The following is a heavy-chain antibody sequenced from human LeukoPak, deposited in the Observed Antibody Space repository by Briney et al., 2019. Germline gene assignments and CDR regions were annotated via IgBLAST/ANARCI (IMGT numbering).Heavy chain of an antibody. CDR2: ISAYNGNT. V-gene: IGHV1-18*01. CDR1: GYTFTSYG. J-gene: IGHJ4*02. D-gene: IGHD3-22*01. CDR3: ARGPPTRYYDSSGYYAFDY. Sequence: ASVKVSCKASGYTFTSYGISWVRQAPGQGLEWMGWISAYNGNTNYAQKLQGRVTMTTDTSTSTAYMELRSLRSDDPAVYYCARGPPTRYYDSSGYYAFDYGGQGTLVTVSS.